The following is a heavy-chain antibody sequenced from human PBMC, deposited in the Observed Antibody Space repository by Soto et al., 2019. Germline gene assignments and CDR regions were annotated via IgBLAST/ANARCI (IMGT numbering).Heavy chain of an antibody. J-gene: IGHJ4*02. CDR3: AKAVRPSLVVVPAAPDYFDY. CDR2: ISWNSGSI. CDR1: GFTFVDYA. V-gene: IGHV3-9*01. Sequence: GGSLRLSCAASGFTFVDYAMHWVRQAPGKGLEWVSGISWNSGSIGYADSVKGRFTISRDNAKNSLYLQMNSLRAEDTALYYCAKAVRPSLVVVPAAPDYFDYWGQGTLVTVSS. D-gene: IGHD2-2*01.